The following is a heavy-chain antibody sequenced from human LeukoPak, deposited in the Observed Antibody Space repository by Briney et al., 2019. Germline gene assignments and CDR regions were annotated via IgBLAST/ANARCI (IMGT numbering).Heavy chain of an antibody. V-gene: IGHV4-34*01. D-gene: IGHD4-23*01. CDR2: INHSGST. Sequence: SETLSLTCAVYGGSFSGYYWSWIRQPPGKGLEWIGEINHSGSTNYNPSLKSRVTISVDTSKNQFSLKLSSVTAADTAVYYCAGHLRWFDYWGQGTLVTVST. CDR1: GGSFSGYY. CDR3: AGHLRWFDY. J-gene: IGHJ4*02.